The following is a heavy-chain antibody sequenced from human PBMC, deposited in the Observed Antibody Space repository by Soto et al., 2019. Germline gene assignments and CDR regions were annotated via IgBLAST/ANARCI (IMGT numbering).Heavy chain of an antibody. D-gene: IGHD3-9*01. CDR1: GYTFISYG. CDR3: ARDLDDILTGPNFDP. J-gene: IGHJ5*02. Sequence: GASVKVSCKASGYTFISYGIHWVRQAPGQSLEWMGWINAYNGNTKYSQKFQGRVTFTRDTSASSAYMELSSLQSEDAAVYYCARDLDDILTGPNFDPWG. CDR2: INAYNGNT. V-gene: IGHV1-3*01.